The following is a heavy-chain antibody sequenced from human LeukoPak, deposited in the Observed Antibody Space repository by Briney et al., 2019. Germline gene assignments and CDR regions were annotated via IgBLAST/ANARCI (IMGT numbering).Heavy chain of an antibody. CDR2: ISYDGSNK. J-gene: IGHJ3*02. CDR1: GFTFSSYG. D-gene: IGHD6-19*01. CDR3: ANTLKEWLVLDAFDI. V-gene: IGHV3-30*18. Sequence: GESLRLSCAASGFTFSSYGMHWVRQAPGKGLEWVAVISYDGSNKYYADSVKGRFTISRDNSKNTLYLQMNSLRAEDTAVYYCANTLKEWLVLDAFDIWGQGTMVTVSS.